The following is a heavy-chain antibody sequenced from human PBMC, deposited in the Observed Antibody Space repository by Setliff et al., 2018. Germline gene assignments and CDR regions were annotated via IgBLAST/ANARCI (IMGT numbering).Heavy chain of an antibody. CDR1: SYTFSSYG. Sequence: ASVKVSCKASSYTFSSYGISWVRQAPGQGLEWMGWISAYNGDTNYAQNLQGRVTMTTDTSTGTAYMELRTLSSDDTAVYYCTRGRGPRVVVAVPLDFWGQGTLVTVSS. V-gene: IGHV1-18*01. CDR2: ISAYNGDT. J-gene: IGHJ4*02. D-gene: IGHD2-15*01. CDR3: TRGRGPRVVVAVPLDF.